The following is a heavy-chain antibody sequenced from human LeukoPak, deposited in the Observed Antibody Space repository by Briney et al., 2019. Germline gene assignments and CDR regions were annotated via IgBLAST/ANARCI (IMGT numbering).Heavy chain of an antibody. CDR3: ARGNNNSYGDH. CDR2: IYYSGST. CDR1: GGSISSGGYY. J-gene: IGHJ5*02. V-gene: IGHV4-31*03. D-gene: IGHD5-18*01. Sequence: SETLSLTCTVSGGSISSGGYYWSWIRQHPGKGLEWIGYIYYSGSTYYNPSPKSRVTISVDTSKNQFSLKLSSVTAADTAVYYCARGNNNSYGDHWGQGTLVTVSS.